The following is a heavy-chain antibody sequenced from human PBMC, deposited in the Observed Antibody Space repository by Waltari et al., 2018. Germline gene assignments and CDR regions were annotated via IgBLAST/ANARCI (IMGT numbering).Heavy chain of an antibody. V-gene: IGHV4-39*07. J-gene: IGHJ6*02. D-gene: IGHD4-17*01. Sequence: QLQLQESGPGLVKPSETLSLTCTVSGGSISSSSYYWGWIRQPPGKGLEWIGSIYYIGSTYYNPSLKSRVTISVDTSKNQFSLKLSSVTAADTVVYYCEGVYGDYVLDVWGQGTTVTVSS. CDR1: GGSISSSSYY. CDR3: EGVYGDYVLDV. CDR2: IYYIGST.